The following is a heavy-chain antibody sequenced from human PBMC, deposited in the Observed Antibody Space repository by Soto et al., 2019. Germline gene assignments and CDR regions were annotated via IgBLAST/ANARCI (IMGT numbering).Heavy chain of an antibody. Sequence: ESVGGVVQPGRSLRLSCAASGFTFSSYGMHWVRQAPGKGLEWVAVISYDGSNKYYADSVKGRFTISRDNSKNTLYLQMNSLRAEDTAVYYCAKVAYYGSGSYTPNYWGQGTLVTVSS. CDR3: AKVAYYGSGSYTPNY. J-gene: IGHJ4*02. D-gene: IGHD3-10*01. CDR2: ISYDGSNK. V-gene: IGHV3-30*18. CDR1: GFTFSSYG.